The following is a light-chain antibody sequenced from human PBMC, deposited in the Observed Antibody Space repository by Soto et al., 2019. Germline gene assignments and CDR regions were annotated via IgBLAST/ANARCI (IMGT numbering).Light chain of an antibody. CDR3: QQYNSYSWT. CDR1: QSISSW. Sequence: DIQMNQSPSTLSASVGDRVTITCRASQSISSWLAWYQQKPGKAPKLLIYKASSLESGVPSRFSGSGSGTEFTLTISSLQPDDFATYYCQQYNSYSWTFGQGNKVEIK. CDR2: KAS. V-gene: IGKV1-5*03. J-gene: IGKJ1*01.